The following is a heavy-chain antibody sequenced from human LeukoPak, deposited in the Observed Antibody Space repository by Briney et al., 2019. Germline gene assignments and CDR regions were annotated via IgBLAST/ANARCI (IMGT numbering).Heavy chain of an antibody. Sequence: PGGSLRLSCAASGSTFNSYTMNWVRQAPGKGLEWVSSISSSSSYIYYAASVKGRFTISRDNAKNSLYLQMNRLRAEDTAVYYCAELGITMIGGVWGKGTTVTISS. CDR1: GSTFNSYT. CDR2: ISSSSSYI. J-gene: IGHJ6*04. CDR3: AELGITMIGGV. D-gene: IGHD3-10*02. V-gene: IGHV3-21*01.